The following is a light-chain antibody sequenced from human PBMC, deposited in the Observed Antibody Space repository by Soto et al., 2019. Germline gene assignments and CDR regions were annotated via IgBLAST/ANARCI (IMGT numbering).Light chain of an antibody. CDR2: LGS. Sequence: EIVMTQSPLSLPVTPGEAASISCRSSQSLLHTNGYNYLDWYLQRPGHSPQLLIYLGSNRASGVPDRFSANGSGTDITLKISRMEAGDVGVYYCMQALQTPVTCGQGTRLEIK. CDR1: QSLLHTNGYNY. V-gene: IGKV2-28*01. J-gene: IGKJ5*01. CDR3: MQALQTPVT.